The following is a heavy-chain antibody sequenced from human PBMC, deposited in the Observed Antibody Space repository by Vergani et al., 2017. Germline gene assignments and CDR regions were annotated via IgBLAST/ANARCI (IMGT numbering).Heavy chain of an antibody. D-gene: IGHD6-19*01. V-gene: IGHV3-74*01. CDR1: GFPFSSYW. J-gene: IGHJ6*02. Sequence: EVQLVESGGGLVQPGGSLRLSCAASGFPFSSYWMHWVRQAPGKGLVWVSRINSDGSSTSYADSVKGRFTISRDNAKNTLYLQMNSLRAEDTAVYYCARGDWSEQWLTAGVGYYGMDVWGQGTTVTVSS. CDR3: ARGDWSEQWLTAGVGYYGMDV. CDR2: INSDGSST.